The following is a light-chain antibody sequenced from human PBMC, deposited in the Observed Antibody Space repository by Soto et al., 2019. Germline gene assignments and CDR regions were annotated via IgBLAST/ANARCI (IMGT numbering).Light chain of an antibody. J-gene: IGKJ2*01. CDR3: QQYGSSVSYT. Sequence: VLAQSPGTLSLSPGERVTLSCRASQTVTSNYLAWYQQKPGQAPRLLIYGASSRATGIPDRFSGSGSGTYFTITISRLEPEDFAVYYCQQYGSSVSYTFGQGTKLEIK. CDR2: GAS. CDR1: QTVTSNY. V-gene: IGKV3-20*01.